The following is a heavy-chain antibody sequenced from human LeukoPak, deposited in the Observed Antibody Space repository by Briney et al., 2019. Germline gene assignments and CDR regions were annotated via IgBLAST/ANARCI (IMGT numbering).Heavy chain of an antibody. V-gene: IGHV1-69*06. Sequence: SVKVSCKASGGTFSSYAISWVRQAPGQGLEWMGGIIPIFGTANYAQKFQGRVTITADKSTSTAYMELRSLRSDDTAVYYCARDVQQAYSSGWPDYWGQGTLVTVSS. J-gene: IGHJ4*02. CDR2: IIPIFGTA. CDR1: GGTFSSYA. D-gene: IGHD6-19*01. CDR3: ARDVQQAYSSGWPDY.